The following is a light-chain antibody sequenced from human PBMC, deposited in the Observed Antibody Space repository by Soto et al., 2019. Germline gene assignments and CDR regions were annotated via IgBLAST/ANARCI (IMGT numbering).Light chain of an antibody. Sequence: QSALTQPASVAGPPGQSITISCTGTSSDVGSYNVVSWYQQHPGKAPKLLIYEVSKRPSGVSVRFSGSKSGNTASLTISGLQAEDEADYHCCSYAGSSSAYVFGTGTKVTVL. CDR2: EVS. V-gene: IGLV2-23*02. J-gene: IGLJ1*01. CDR1: SSDVGSYNV. CDR3: CSYAGSSSAYV.